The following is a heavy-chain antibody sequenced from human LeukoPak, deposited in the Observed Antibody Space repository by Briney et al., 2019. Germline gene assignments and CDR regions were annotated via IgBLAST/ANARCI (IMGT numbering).Heavy chain of an antibody. Sequence: PSETLSLTCTVSGGSISSGGYYWSWIRQHPGKGLEWIGYIYYSGSTYYNPSLKSRVTISVDTSKNQFSLKLSSVTAADTAVYYCAGRGDSSSWYPDRDAFDIWGQGTMVTVSS. CDR3: AGRGDSSSWYPDRDAFDI. CDR1: GGSISSGGYY. V-gene: IGHV4-31*03. J-gene: IGHJ3*02. CDR2: IYYSGST. D-gene: IGHD6-13*01.